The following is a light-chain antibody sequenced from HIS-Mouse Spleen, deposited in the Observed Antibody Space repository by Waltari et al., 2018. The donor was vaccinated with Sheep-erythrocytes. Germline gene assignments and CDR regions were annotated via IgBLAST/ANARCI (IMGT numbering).Light chain of an antibody. CDR3: SSYTSSSTWV. CDR2: EVS. J-gene: IGLJ3*02. CDR1: SSDVGGYNY. V-gene: IGLV2-14*01. Sequence: QSAPTQPASVSGSPGQSITISCTGTSSDVGGYNYVSCYQQHPGKAPKLMIYEVSNRPSGVSNRFSGSKSGNTASLTISGLQAEDEADYYCSSYTSSSTWVFGGGTKLTVL.